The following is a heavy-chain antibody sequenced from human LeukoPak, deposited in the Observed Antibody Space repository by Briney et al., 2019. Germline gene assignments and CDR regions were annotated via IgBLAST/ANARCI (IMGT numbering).Heavy chain of an antibody. CDR2: ISSSSSYI. V-gene: IGHV3-21*01. J-gene: IGHJ4*02. Sequence: PGGSLRLSCAASGFTFSSYSMNWVRQAPGKGLEWVSSISSSSSYIYYADSVKGRFTISRDNAKNSLYPQMNSLRAEDTAVYYCARGGVVVPAAIPDYWGQGTLVTVSS. CDR3: ARGGVVVPAAIPDY. CDR1: GFTFSSYS. D-gene: IGHD2-2*01.